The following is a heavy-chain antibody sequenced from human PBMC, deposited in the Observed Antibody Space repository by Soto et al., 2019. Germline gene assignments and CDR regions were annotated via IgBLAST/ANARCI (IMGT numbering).Heavy chain of an antibody. Sequence: PGGSLRLSCAASGFTFSISAMSWVRQAPGQGLEWVSTTGGTGRTTYYADSVKGRFTVSRDNSKNTLDLQMSSLRAEDSAVYYCATVPPNSLSFEYLAQETLVDVSS. J-gene: IGHJ4*02. CDR3: ATVPPNSLSFEY. V-gene: IGHV3-23*01. CDR1: GFTFSISA. CDR2: TGGTGRTT.